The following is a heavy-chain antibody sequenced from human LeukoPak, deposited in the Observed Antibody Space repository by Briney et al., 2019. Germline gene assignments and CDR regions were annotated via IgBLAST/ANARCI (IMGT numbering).Heavy chain of an antibody. V-gene: IGHV3-48*03. J-gene: IGHJ4*02. CDR3: ARGLYGDYVEDY. Sequence: GSLRLSCAASGFTFSSYEMNWVRQAPGKGLEWVSYISSSGSTIYYADSVKGRFTISRDNAKNSLYLQMNSLRAEDTAVYYCARGLYGDYVEDYWGQGTLVTVSS. D-gene: IGHD4-17*01. CDR2: ISSSGSTI. CDR1: GFTFSSYE.